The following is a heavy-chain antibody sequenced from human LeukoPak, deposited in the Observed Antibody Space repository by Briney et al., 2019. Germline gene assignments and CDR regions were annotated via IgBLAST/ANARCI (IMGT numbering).Heavy chain of an antibody. Sequence: SETLSLTCTVSGGSISSSSYYWGWIRQPPGKGLEWIGSIYYSGSTYYNPSLKSRVTISVDTPKNQFSLKLSSATAADTAVYYCGGYGYNYYDDWGQGTLVTVSS. CDR3: GGYGYNYYDD. V-gene: IGHV4-39*01. CDR1: GGSISSSSYY. D-gene: IGHD5-24*01. J-gene: IGHJ4*02. CDR2: IYYSGST.